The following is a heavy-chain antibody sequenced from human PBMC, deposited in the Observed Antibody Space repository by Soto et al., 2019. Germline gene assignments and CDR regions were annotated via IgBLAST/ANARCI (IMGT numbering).Heavy chain of an antibody. CDR2: IIPIFGTA. J-gene: IGHJ6*02. V-gene: IGHV1-69*13. CDR1: GGTFSSYA. CDR3: ARELSIAVAGTDYYYYGMDV. D-gene: IGHD6-19*01. Sequence: SVKVSCKASGGTFSSYAISWVRQAPGQGLEWMGGIIPIFGTANYAQKFQGRVTITADESTSTAYMELSSLRSEDTAVYYCARELSIAVAGTDYYYYGMDVWGQGTTVTVSS.